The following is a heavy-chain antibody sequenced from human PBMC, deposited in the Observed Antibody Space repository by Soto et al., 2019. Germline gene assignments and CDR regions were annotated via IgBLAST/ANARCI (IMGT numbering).Heavy chain of an antibody. J-gene: IGHJ4*02. CDR1: GFTVSSNY. Sequence: EVQLVETGGGLIQPGGSLRLSCAASGFTVSSNYMSWVRQAPGKGLEWVSIIYSDGNTYYADPVKGRFTISRDNSKNRLYLQMNSLRAEDTAVYYCARGLLYGDLAYWGQGTLVTVSS. CDR3: ARGLLYGDLAY. CDR2: IYSDGNT. D-gene: IGHD4-17*01. V-gene: IGHV3-53*02.